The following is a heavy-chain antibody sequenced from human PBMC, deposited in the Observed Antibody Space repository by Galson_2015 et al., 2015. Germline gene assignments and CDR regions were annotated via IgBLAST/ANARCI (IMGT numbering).Heavy chain of an antibody. CDR1: GFTFTTYA. J-gene: IGHJ6*04. CDR2: ISFDGGNT. D-gene: IGHD4/OR15-4a*01. V-gene: IGHV3-30-3*01. Sequence: SLRLSCAASGFTFTTYAMHWVRQAPGEGLEWVAVISFDGGNTYYADSVKGRFTVSRDNSKTTLYLKMSSLRVDDTAVYSCARSANSVSRFMDPKCFPMDVWGEGTTVSVSS. CDR3: ARSANSVSRFMDPKCFPMDV.